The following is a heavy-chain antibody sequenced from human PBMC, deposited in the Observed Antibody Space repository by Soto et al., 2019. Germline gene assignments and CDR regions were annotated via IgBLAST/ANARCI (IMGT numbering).Heavy chain of an antibody. V-gene: IGHV3-74*01. CDR1: GFIFSDCW. CDR3: ARGGHSYYYDSSGHMAQLDY. J-gene: IGHJ4*02. CDR2: INSDGSGT. Sequence: VGSLRLSCAASGFIFSDCWMHWGRQAPGKGLVWVSRINSDGSGTSYADSVKGRFTISRDNAKDTLYLQMKSLRAEDTAVYYCARGGHSYYYDSSGHMAQLDYWGQGT. D-gene: IGHD3-22*01.